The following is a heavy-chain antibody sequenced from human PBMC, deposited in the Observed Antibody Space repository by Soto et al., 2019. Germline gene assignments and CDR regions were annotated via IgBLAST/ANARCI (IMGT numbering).Heavy chain of an antibody. V-gene: IGHV1-69*01. CDR3: ARGKWALLLNRPDAFDI. CDR2: IVPMFDTT. Sequence: QVQLVQSGAEVRYPGSSVKVSCRASGGSFSNYGISWVRQAPGQGLEWMGGIVPMFDTTSYAQKFQDRVTITADDSTDTAYMELSRLKSEDTAVYYCARGKWALLLNRPDAFDIWGQGTRVTISS. D-gene: IGHD1-26*01. CDR1: GGSFSNYG. J-gene: IGHJ3*02.